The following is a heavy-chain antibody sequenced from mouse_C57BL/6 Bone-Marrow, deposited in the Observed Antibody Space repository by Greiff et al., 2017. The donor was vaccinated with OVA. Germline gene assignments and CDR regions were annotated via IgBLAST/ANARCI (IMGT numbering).Heavy chain of an antibody. Sequence: VQLQQSGGDLVKPGGSLKLSCAASGFTFSSYGMSWVRQTPDKRLEWVATISSGGSYTYYPDSVKGRFTISRDNAKNTLYLQMSSLKSEDTAMYYCARRGNYYGSSYAMDYWGQGTSVTVSS. V-gene: IGHV5-6*01. J-gene: IGHJ4*01. D-gene: IGHD1-1*01. CDR3: ARRGNYYGSSYAMDY. CDR1: GFTFSSYG. CDR2: ISSGGSYT.